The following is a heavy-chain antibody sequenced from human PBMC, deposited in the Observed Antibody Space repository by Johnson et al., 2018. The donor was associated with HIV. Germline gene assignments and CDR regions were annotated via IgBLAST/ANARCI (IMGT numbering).Heavy chain of an antibody. CDR3: AKDYYGSGSKHDAFDI. CDR1: GFTFSSYG. D-gene: IGHD3-10*01. V-gene: IGHV3-30*02. CDR2: IRYDGSNK. J-gene: IGHJ3*02. Sequence: QVQLVESGGGVVQPGGYLRLSCAASGFTFSSYGMHWVRQAPGKGLEWVAFIRYDGSNKYYADSVKGRFTISRDNSKNTLYLQMNSLRAEDTAVYYCAKDYYGSGSKHDAFDIWGQGTMVTVSS.